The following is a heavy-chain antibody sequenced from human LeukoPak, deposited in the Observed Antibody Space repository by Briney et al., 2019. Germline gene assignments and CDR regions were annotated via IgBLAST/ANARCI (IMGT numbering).Heavy chain of an antibody. D-gene: IGHD6-13*01. CDR1: GFTFSSYG. CDR3: AKDRAHYSSRPYYFDY. CDR2: IRFDGSNK. V-gene: IGHV3-30*02. J-gene: IGHJ4*02. Sequence: GGSLRLSCAASGFTFSSYGIHWVRQAPGKGLEWVAFIRFDGSNKYYADSVKGRFTISRDNSKNTLYLQMNSLRTEDTAVYYCAKDRAHYSSRPYYFDYWGQGTLVTVSS.